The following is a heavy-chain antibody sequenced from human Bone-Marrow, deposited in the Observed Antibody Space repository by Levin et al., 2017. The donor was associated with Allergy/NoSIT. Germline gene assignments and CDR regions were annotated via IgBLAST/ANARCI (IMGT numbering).Heavy chain of an antibody. J-gene: IGHJ4*02. CDR1: GYDFNNYW. CDR2: IDPSDSHI. CDR3: ARQGLYYYESIGYYSPLDY. V-gene: IGHV5-10-1*01. D-gene: IGHD3-22*01. Sequence: GESLKISCRGAGYDFNNYWIGWVRQMPGKGLEWMGRIDPSDSHITYSPSFEGHVTISADRSITTAYLQWSSLKASDTAIYYCARQGLYYYESIGYYSPLDYWCQGTLVTVSS.